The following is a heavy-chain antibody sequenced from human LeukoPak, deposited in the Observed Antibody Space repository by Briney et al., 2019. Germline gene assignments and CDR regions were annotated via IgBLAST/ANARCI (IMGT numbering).Heavy chain of an antibody. V-gene: IGHV3-74*01. J-gene: IGHJ4*02. CDR2: IKSDGSGT. D-gene: IGHD6-19*01. CDR1: GFTFSSYW. Sequence: GRSLRLSCAASGFTFSSYWTHWVRHAPGKGLVWVSRIKSDGSGTSYADSVKGRFTISRDNAKNTLYLQMNSLRAEDTAVYYCARGSDSSGWYSSFDYWGQGTLVTVSS. CDR3: ARGSDSSGWYSSFDY.